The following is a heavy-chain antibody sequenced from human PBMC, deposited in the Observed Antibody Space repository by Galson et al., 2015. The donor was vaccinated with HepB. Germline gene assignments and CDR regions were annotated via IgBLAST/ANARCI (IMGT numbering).Heavy chain of an antibody. D-gene: IGHD3-16*02. CDR1: GFFFNNYA. V-gene: IGHV3-23*01. J-gene: IGHJ4*02. CDR3: VRDLDIWGSCRGYFDI. Sequence: SLRLSCAASGFFFNNYAMNWVRQAPGKGLEWVSAISSGSGSTYYADSVKGRFTISRDNSKNTLYLQMNSLRPEDTAVYYCVRDLDIWGSCRGYFDIWGQGTLVTVSS. CDR2: ISSGSGST.